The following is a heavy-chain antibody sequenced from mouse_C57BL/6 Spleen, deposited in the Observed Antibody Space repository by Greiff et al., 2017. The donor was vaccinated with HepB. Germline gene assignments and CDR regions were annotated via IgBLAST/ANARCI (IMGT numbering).Heavy chain of an antibody. CDR1: GYTFTSYW. D-gene: IGHD4-1*01. CDR3: AGPNWDEYYFDY. Sequence: QVQLKQPGTELVKPGASVKLSCKASGYTFTSYWMHWVKQRPGQGLEWIGNINPSNGGTNYNEKFKSKATLTVDKSSSTAYMQLSSLTSEDSAVYYCAGPNWDEYYFDYWGQGTTLTVSS. V-gene: IGHV1-53*01. J-gene: IGHJ2*01. CDR2: INPSNGGT.